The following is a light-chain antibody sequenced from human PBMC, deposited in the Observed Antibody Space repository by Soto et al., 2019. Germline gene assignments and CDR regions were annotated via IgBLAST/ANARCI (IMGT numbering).Light chain of an antibody. CDR2: GAS. Sequence: IVMTQSAATLSVSPGERATLSCRASQSVSSNLAWYQQKPGQAPRLLIYGASTRATGIPARFSGSGSGTDFTLTISRLEPEDFAVYYCQQYGSAPLTCGGGT. CDR3: QQYGSAPLT. CDR1: QSVSSN. J-gene: IGKJ4*01. V-gene: IGKV3-20*01.